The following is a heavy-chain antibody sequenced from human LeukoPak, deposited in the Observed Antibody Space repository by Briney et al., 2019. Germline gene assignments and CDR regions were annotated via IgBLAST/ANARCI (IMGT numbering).Heavy chain of an antibody. CDR1: GGSISSGGYY. CDR2: IYYSGST. CDR3: ASHIAAAGTDYGMDV. D-gene: IGHD6-13*01. J-gene: IGHJ6*02. Sequence: SQTLSLTCTVSGGSISSGGYYWSWIRQHPGKGLEWIGYIYYSGSTYYNPSLESRVTISVDTSKNQFSLKLSSVTAADTAVYYCASHIAAAGTDYGMDVWGQGTTVTVSS. V-gene: IGHV4-31*03.